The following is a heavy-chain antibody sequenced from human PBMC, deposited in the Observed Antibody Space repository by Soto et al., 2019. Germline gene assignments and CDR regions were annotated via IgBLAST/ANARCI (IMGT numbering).Heavy chain of an antibody. CDR3: ARASYGYNWFDP. V-gene: IGHV1-3*01. D-gene: IGHD4-17*01. Sequence: ASVKVSCKXSGYTFTSYAMHWVRQAPGQRLEWMGWINAGNGNTKYSQKFQGRVTITRDTSASTAYMELSSLRSEDTAVYYCARASYGYNWFDPWGQGTLVTVSS. CDR2: INAGNGNT. J-gene: IGHJ5*02. CDR1: GYTFTSYA.